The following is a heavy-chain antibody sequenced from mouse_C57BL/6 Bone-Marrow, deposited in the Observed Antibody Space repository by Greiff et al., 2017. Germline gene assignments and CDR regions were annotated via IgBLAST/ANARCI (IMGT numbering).Heavy chain of an antibody. CDR3: TTYDYDY. J-gene: IGHJ2*01. CDR1: GFNIKDDY. V-gene: IGHV14-4*01. D-gene: IGHD2-4*01. Sequence: EVQLQQSGAELVRPGASVKLSCTASGFNIKDDYMHWVKQRPEQGLEWIGWIDPENGDTAYASKFQGKATITADTSSNTAYLQLSSLTSEDTAVYYCTTYDYDYWGQGTTLTVSS. CDR2: IDPENGDT.